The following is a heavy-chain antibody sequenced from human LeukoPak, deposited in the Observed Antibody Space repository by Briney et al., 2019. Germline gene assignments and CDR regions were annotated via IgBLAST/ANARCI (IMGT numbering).Heavy chain of an antibody. CDR3: AMLKMEGGAFDI. Sequence: GGSLRLSCAASGLIFSSYAMTWVRQAPGKGLEWVSGISGSGDSTYYADSVKGRFTISRDNSKNTLYLQMNSLRAEDTAVYYCAMLKMEGGAFDIWGQGTMVTVSS. J-gene: IGHJ3*02. D-gene: IGHD2-15*01. CDR2: ISGSGDST. CDR1: GLIFSSYA. V-gene: IGHV3-23*01.